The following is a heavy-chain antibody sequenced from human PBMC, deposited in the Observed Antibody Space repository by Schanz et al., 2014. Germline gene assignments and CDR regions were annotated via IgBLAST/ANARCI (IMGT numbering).Heavy chain of an antibody. J-gene: IGHJ4*02. CDR2: ISPYNGNT. D-gene: IGHD3-3*01. CDR1: GGTFSSFP. V-gene: IGHV1-18*01. CDR3: ARDRVYRFLKGENRFYFDY. Sequence: QVQLVQSGAEVKKPGSSVKVSCKASGGTFSSFPISWVRQAPGQGLEWVAWISPYNGNTAYAQNLKGRVRMTTDTSTATAYMELRSLTSDDTAVYYCARDRVYRFLKGENRFYFDYWGQGTLVIVSS.